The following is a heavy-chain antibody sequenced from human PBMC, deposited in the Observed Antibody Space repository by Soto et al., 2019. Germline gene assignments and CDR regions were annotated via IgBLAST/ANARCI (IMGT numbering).Heavy chain of an antibody. CDR2: INPNSGGT. CDR1: GYTFTGDY. J-gene: IGHJ5*02. V-gene: IGHV1-2*02. D-gene: IGHD2-2*01. CDR3: AKNRGSRRFDP. Sequence: AGVKISCKASGYTFTGDYMHWVRQDPGQGLEWMGWINPNSGGTNYAQKFQGRVTMNRDTSISTAYMELRRLRSDDTAVYYCAKNRGSRRFDPWGQGALVTVSS.